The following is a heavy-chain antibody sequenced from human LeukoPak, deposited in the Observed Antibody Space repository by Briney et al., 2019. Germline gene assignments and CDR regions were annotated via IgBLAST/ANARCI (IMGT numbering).Heavy chain of an antibody. CDR1: GFTFSNYA. Sequence: PGGSLRLSCAASGFTFSNYAMSWVRQAPGKGLEWVSSISSSSTYIYYADSVRGRFTISRDNAKNSLYLQLNSLRVEDTAVYYCATTPIYCSGGSCDYSYYYYGMDVWGQGTTVTVSS. J-gene: IGHJ6*02. CDR2: ISSSSTYI. D-gene: IGHD2-15*01. CDR3: ATTPIYCSGGSCDYSYYYYGMDV. V-gene: IGHV3-21*06.